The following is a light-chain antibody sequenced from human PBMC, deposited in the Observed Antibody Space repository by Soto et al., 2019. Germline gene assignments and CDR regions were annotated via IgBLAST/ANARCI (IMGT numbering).Light chain of an antibody. J-gene: IGKJ5*01. Sequence: DIQMTQYPSSLSSSVGDRVTIACQASQDISNYLNWYQQKPGKAPKLLIYDASNLETGVPSRLSGSGSGTDFTFTISSLQPEDIATYYCQQYDNVPIPFGQGTRLEI. V-gene: IGKV1-33*01. CDR3: QQYDNVPIP. CDR1: QDISNY. CDR2: DAS.